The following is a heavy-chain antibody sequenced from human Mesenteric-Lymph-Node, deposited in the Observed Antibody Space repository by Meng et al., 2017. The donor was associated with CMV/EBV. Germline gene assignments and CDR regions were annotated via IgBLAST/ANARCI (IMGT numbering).Heavy chain of an antibody. D-gene: IGHD2/OR15-2a*01. CDR1: GFTFSSYE. J-gene: IGHJ4*02. Sequence: GESLKISCAASGFTFSSYEMNWVRQAPGKGLEWVSGLNWDGSNTNYAESVKGRFTISRDNAKNSLFLQMNSLRAEDTALYYCARIRGFTSRNQYFFDSWGQGTLVTVSS. CDR2: LNWDGSNT. V-gene: IGHV3-20*04. CDR3: ARIRGFTSRNQYFFDS.